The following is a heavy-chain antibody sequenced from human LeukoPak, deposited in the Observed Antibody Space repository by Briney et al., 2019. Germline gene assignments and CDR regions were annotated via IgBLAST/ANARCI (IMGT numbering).Heavy chain of an antibody. D-gene: IGHD3-22*01. J-gene: IGHJ5*02. CDR2: TYYRSKWYN. V-gene: IGHV6-1*01. CDR1: GDSVSSNSAA. Sequence: SQTLSLTCAISGDSVSSNSAAWNWIRQSPSRGLEWLGRTYYRSKWYNDYAVSVKSRITINPDTSKNQFSLKLTSVTAADTAVYYCARDRRAGQSGYWFDPWGQGTLVTVSS. CDR3: ARDRRAGQSGYWFDP.